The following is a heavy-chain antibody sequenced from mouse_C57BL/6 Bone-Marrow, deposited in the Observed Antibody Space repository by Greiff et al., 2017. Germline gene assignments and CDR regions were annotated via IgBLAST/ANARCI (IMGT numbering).Heavy chain of an antibody. V-gene: IGHV1-69*01. CDR3: ARRELRRTPYYAMDY. Sequence: QVQLQQPGAELVMPGASVKLSCKASGYTFTSYWMHWVKQRPGQGLEWIGEIDPSDSYTNYNQKFKGKSTLTVDKSSSTAYMQLSSLTSEDSAVYDCARRELRRTPYYAMDYWGQGTSVTVSS. J-gene: IGHJ4*01. CDR2: IDPSDSYT. D-gene: IGHD3-2*02. CDR1: GYTFTSYW.